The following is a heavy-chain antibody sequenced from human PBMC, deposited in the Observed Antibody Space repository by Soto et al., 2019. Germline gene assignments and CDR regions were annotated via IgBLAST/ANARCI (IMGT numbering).Heavy chain of an antibody. V-gene: IGHV3-74*01. CDR2: INSDGSST. CDR3: ASPQTGLTVFDY. D-gene: IGHD7-27*01. J-gene: IGHJ4*02. Sequence: GGSLRLSCAASGFTFSSYWMHWVRQAPGKGLVWVSRINSDGSSTSYADSVKGRFTISRDNAKNTLYLQMNSLRAEDTAVYYCASPQTGLTVFDYWGQGTLVTVSS. CDR1: GFTFSSYW.